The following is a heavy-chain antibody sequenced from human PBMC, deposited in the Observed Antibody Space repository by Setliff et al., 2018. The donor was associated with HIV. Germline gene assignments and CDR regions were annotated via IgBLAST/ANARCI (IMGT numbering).Heavy chain of an antibody. D-gene: IGHD1-1*01. CDR2: ISTYNGNT. Sequence: ASVKVSCKASGYTFIHLGISWARQAPGQGLEWMGWISTYNGNTIYAQKFQGRVTMTTDTSTSTAYMELRSLRSDDTALYYCARDGFVDRATGTTHLDSWGQGTLVTVSS. CDR3: ARDGFVDRATGTTHLDS. V-gene: IGHV1-18*01. J-gene: IGHJ4*02. CDR1: GYTFIHLG.